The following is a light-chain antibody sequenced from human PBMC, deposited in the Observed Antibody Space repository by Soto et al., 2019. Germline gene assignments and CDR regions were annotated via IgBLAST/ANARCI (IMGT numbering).Light chain of an antibody. CDR3: QQYNNWPPWT. CDR1: QSVSSN. CDR2: GAS. Sequence: EIVRTQSPATLSVSPGERATLSCRASQSVSSNLAWYQQKPCQAPRLLIYGASTRATGIPARFSGSGSGTEFTLTISSLQSEYFAVYYCQQYNNWPPWTFGQGTKVEI. V-gene: IGKV3-15*01. J-gene: IGKJ1*01.